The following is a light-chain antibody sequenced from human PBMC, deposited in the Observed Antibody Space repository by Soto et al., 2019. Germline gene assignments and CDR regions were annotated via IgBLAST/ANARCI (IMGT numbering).Light chain of an antibody. Sequence: QSVLTQPASVSGSPGQSITISCTGTSSDGVGSYYVSCYHQQPAKAPKFLIYVITHRPPGVSLRFSASNSRTTAPLPISWLPPALSSAYYCGSYTTCNLLQIVVGTQT. CDR1: SSDGVGSYY. CDR2: VIT. V-gene: IGLV2-14*01. J-gene: IGLJ1*01. CDR3: GSYTTCNLLQIV.